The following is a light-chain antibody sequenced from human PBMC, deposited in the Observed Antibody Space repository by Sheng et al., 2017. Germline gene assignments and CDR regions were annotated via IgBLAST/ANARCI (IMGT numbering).Light chain of an antibody. J-gene: IGKJ2*01. CDR1: GHWQR. Sequence: DIQMTHVSILPVCICRRRSHHHLSGESGHWQRFKFGFNRSQGKPLNLLIYGASNLETGVPSRFNGGASGTDFTFTITSLQPEDVATYYCQQYYSLPYTFGPGDQAGDQT. CDR2: GAS. V-gene: IGKV1-33*01. CDR3: QQYYSLPYT.